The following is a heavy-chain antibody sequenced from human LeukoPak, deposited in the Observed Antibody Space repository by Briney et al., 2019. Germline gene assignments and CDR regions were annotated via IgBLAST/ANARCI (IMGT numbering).Heavy chain of an antibody. CDR3: ARHMISPYAFDI. J-gene: IGHJ3*02. V-gene: IGHV4-39*01. CDR2: IYSSGST. CDR1: GGSISSSNYY. D-gene: IGHD3/OR15-3a*01. Sequence: TSETLSLTCTVSGGSISSSNYYWGWIRQHPGKGLEWVGSIYSSGSTYYNASLKSRVTISVDTSRNQFSLKLSSLTAAETAVYYCARHMISPYAFDIWVQGTMVTVSS.